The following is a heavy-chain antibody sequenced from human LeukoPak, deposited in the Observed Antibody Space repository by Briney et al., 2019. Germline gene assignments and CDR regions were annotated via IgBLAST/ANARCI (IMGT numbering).Heavy chain of an antibody. CDR3: ARALEYSSFDY. Sequence: ASVKVSCKASRYTFTGYYMHWVRQAPGHGLEWMGWINPNSGGTNYAQKFQGRVTMTRDTSISTAYMELSRLRSDDTAVYYCARALEYSSFDYWGQGTLVTVSS. V-gene: IGHV1-2*02. CDR1: RYTFTGYY. D-gene: IGHD6-6*01. J-gene: IGHJ4*02. CDR2: INPNSGGT.